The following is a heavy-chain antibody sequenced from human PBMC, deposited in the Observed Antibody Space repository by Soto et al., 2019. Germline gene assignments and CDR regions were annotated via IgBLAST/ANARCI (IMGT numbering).Heavy chain of an antibody. CDR2: ISAYNGNT. J-gene: IGHJ6*02. CDR1: GYTFTSYG. D-gene: IGHD3-3*01. CDR3: ARKRFTQDYYYYYGMDV. V-gene: IGHV1-18*01. Sequence: GASVKVSCKASGYTFTSYGISWVRQAPGQGLEWMGWISAYNGNTNYAQKLQGRVTMTTDTSTSTAYMELRSLRSDDTAVYYCARKRFTQDYYYYYGMDVWGQGTTVTVSS.